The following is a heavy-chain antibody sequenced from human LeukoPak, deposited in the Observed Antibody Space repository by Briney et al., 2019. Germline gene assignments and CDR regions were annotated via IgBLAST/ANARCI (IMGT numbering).Heavy chain of an antibody. CDR1: GFTFSSYA. J-gene: IGHJ4*02. CDR3: AAPDYDILTGYSVDFDY. CDR2: ISGSGGST. V-gene: IGHV3-23*01. D-gene: IGHD3-9*01. Sequence: GGSLRLSCAASGFTFSSYAVSWVRQAPGKGLEWVSAISGSGGSTYYADSVKGRSTISRDNSKNTLYLQMNSLRAEDTAVYYCAAPDYDILTGYSVDFDYWGQGTLVTVSS.